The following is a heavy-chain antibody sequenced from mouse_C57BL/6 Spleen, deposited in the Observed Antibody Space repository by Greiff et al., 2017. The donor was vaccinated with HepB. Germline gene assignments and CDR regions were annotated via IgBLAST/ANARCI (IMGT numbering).Heavy chain of an antibody. V-gene: IGHV5-16*01. J-gene: IGHJ1*03. CDR2: INYDGSST. CDR1: GFTFSDYY. D-gene: IGHD1-1*01. Sequence: EVKLMESEGGLVQPGSSMKLSCTASGFTFSDYYMAWVRQVPEKGLEWVANINYDGSSTYYLDSLKSRFIISRDNAKNILYLQMSSLKSEDTATYYCARDEGYYGSSYEGWYFDVWGTGTTVTVSS. CDR3: ARDEGYYGSSYEGWYFDV.